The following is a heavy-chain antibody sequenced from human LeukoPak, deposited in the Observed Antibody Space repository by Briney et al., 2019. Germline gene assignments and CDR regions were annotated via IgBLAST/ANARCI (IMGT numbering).Heavy chain of an antibody. CDR3: ARRSTRLHDFDY. CDR2: ISSSSSYI. Sequence: GGSLRLSCAASGFTFSSYSMNWVRQAPGKGLEWVSSISSSSSYIYYADSVKGRFTISRDNAKNSLYLQMNSLRAEDTAVYYCARRSTRLHDFDYWGQGTLVTVSS. V-gene: IGHV3-21*01. D-gene: IGHD5/OR15-5a*01. J-gene: IGHJ4*02. CDR1: GFTFSSYS.